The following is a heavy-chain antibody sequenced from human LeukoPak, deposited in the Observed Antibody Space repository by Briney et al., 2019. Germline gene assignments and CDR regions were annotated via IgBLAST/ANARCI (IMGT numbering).Heavy chain of an antibody. D-gene: IGHD2-2*01. Sequence: PGGSLGLSCAASGFTFSSYAMSWVRQAPGKGLEWVSAISGSGGSTYYADSVKGRFTISRDNSKNTLYLQMNSLRAEDTAVYYCAKDFDIVVVPAATDYWGQGTLVTVSS. J-gene: IGHJ4*02. CDR1: GFTFSSYA. CDR3: AKDFDIVVVPAATDY. CDR2: ISGSGGST. V-gene: IGHV3-23*01.